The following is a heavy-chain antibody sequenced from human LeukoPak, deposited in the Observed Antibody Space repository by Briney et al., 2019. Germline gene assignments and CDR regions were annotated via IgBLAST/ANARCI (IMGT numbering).Heavy chain of an antibody. D-gene: IGHD3-22*01. CDR3: ARAPPLEDSSGYYPLYFDY. J-gene: IGHJ4*02. Sequence: GGSLRLSCAASGFTFSSYAMHWVRQAPGKGLEYVSAISSNGGSTYYANSVKGRFTISRDNSKNTLYLQMDSLRAEDTAVYYCARAPPLEDSSGYYPLYFDYWGQGTLVTVSS. V-gene: IGHV3-64*01. CDR2: ISSNGGST. CDR1: GFTFSSYA.